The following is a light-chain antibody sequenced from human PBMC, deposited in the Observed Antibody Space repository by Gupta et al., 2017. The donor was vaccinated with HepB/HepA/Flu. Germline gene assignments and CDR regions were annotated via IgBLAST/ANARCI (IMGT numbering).Light chain of an antibody. Sequence: DIVLTQSPDFQSVSQKETVTISCRVSQSIGRSLNWFQQKPGQSPKLLIKYASETISGVPSRFSGSGSGTDFTLTINSLEADDAAVYYCHQSYTLPRTFGQGTKVEIK. CDR3: HQSYTLPRT. CDR2: YAS. J-gene: IGKJ1*01. V-gene: IGKV6D-21*02. CDR1: QSIGRS.